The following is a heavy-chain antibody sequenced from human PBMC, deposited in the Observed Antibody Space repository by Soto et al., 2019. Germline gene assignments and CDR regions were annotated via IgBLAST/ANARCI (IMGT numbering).Heavy chain of an antibody. CDR2: IGYSGSTT. J-gene: IGHJ3*02. CDR1: GLTFSDYY. D-gene: IGHD2-8*02. CDR3: ARGTGPAPEVAFDI. V-gene: IGHV3-11*01. Sequence: QVHLVESGGGLVKPGGSLRLSCAASGLTFSDYYMSWIRQAPGKGLEWISYIGYSGSTTYYADSVKGRFTISTDNAKNSLFLQMNSLRAEDTATYYCARGTGPAPEVAFDIWGQGTMVTVSS.